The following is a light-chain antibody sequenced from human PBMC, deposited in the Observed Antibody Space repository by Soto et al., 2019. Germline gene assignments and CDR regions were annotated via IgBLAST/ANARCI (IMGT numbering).Light chain of an antibody. CDR1: QGISSY. J-gene: IGKJ1*01. CDR2: AAS. CDR3: QQYYSYPV. Sequence: AIRMTQSPSSLSASTGDRVTITCRASQGISSYLAWYQQKPGKAPKLLIYAASTLQSGVPSRFSGSGSGTDFTLTIGCLQSEDFATYYCQQYYSYPVFGQGTKVDIK. V-gene: IGKV1-8*01.